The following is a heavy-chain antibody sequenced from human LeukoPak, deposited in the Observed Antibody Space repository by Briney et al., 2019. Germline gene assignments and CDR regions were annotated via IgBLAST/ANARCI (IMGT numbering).Heavy chain of an antibody. D-gene: IGHD6-13*01. CDR3: ARVPRIAAAARYSEY. J-gene: IGHJ4*02. CDR2: IYYSGST. V-gene: IGHV4-39*07. CDR1: GGSISSSSYC. Sequence: SETLSLTCTVSGGSISSSSYCWGWIRQPPGKGLEWIGSIYYSGSTYYNPSLKSRVTISVDTSKNQFSLKLSSVTAADTAVYYCARVPRIAAAARYSEYWGQGTLVTVSS.